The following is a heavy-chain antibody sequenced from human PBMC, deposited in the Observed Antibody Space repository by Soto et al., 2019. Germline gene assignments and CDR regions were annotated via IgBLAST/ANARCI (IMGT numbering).Heavy chain of an antibody. V-gene: IGHV1-8*01. CDR2: MNPNSGNT. Sequence: VASVKVSCKASGYTFTSYDINWVRQATGQGLEWMGWMNPNSGNTGYAQKFQGRVTMTRNTSISTAYMELSSLRSEDTAVYYCARRPANYYYYYGMDVWGQGTTVTVSS. CDR3: ARRPANYYYYYGMDV. J-gene: IGHJ6*02. CDR1: GYTFTSYD. D-gene: IGHD6-25*01.